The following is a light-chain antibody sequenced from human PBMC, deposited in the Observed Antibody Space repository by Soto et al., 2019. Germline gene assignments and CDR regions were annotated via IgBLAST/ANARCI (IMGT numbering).Light chain of an antibody. CDR1: QSFTTY. CDR3: QQYSSSPLLT. J-gene: IGKJ4*01. CDR2: GAS. V-gene: IGKV3-20*01. Sequence: EIVLTQSPGTLSLSPGERATLFCRASQSFTTYLAWYQQKLGQAPRLLIYGASSRAPGIPDRFSGSGSGTDFTLSISRLEPEDFAVYYCQQYSSSPLLTFGGGTKVDI.